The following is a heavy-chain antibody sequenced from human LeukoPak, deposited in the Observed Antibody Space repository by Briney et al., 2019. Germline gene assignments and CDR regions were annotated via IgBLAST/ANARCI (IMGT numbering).Heavy chain of an antibody. D-gene: IGHD3-16*02. V-gene: IGHV1-69*04. Sequence: GASVKVSCKASGGTFTSYAISWVRQAPGQGLEWMGRIIPILGIANYAQKFQGRVTITADKSTSTAYMELSSLRSDDTAVYYCARSSYVWGSYRTDDAFDIWGQGTMVTVSS. CDR2: IIPILGIA. CDR3: ARSSYVWGSYRTDDAFDI. J-gene: IGHJ3*02. CDR1: GGTFTSYA.